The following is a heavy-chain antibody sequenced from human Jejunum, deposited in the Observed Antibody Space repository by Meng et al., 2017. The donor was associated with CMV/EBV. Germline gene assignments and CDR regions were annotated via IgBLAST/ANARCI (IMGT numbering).Heavy chain of an antibody. Sequence: SLRLSCVTSGFSFTIHTMSWVRQSPGKGLEWVSSISGGGLITYYADSVKGRFTISRDNSKNTLFLQMNSLRAEDTAVYYCTKGHASTWGQGTLVTVSS. J-gene: IGHJ5*02. D-gene: IGHD2-2*01. CDR2: ISGGGLIT. CDR3: TKGHAST. CDR1: GFSFTIHT. V-gene: IGHV3-23*01.